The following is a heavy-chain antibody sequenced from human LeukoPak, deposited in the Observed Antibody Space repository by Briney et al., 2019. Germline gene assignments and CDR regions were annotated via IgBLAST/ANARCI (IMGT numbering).Heavy chain of an antibody. CDR3: AREGFPSGSVDY. J-gene: IGHJ4*02. V-gene: IGHV3-48*03. D-gene: IGHD1-26*01. CDR2: ISSSGSTI. CDR1: GFTFSSYE. Sequence: PGGSLRLSCAASGFTFSSYEMNWVRQAPGKGLEWVSYISSSGSTIYYADSVKGRFTISRDNAKNSLYLQMNSLRAEDTAVYYCAREGFPSGSVDYWGQGTLVTVSS.